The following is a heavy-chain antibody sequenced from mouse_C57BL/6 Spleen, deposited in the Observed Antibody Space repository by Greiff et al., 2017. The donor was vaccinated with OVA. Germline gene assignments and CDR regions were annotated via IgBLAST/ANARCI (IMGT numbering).Heavy chain of an antibody. CDR2: IYPGGGYT. CDR1: GYTFTNYW. CDR3: ARGRDYYGSSYWYFDV. D-gene: IGHD1-1*01. J-gene: IGHJ1*03. Sequence: QVQLKQSGAELVRPGTSVKMSCKASGYTFTNYWIGWAKQRPGHGLEWIGDIYPGGGYTNYNEKFKGKATLTADKSSSTAYMQFSSLTSEDSAIYYCARGRDYYGSSYWYFDVWGTGTTVTVSS. V-gene: IGHV1-63*01.